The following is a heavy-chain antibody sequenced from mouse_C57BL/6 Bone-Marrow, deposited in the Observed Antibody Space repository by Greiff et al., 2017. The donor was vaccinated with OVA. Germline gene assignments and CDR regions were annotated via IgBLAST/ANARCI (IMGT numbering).Heavy chain of an antibody. CDR1: GYSFTGYF. V-gene: IGHV1-20*01. Sequence: EVQLQESGPELVKPGDSVKISCKASGYSFTGYFMNWVMQSHGKSLEWIGRINPYNGDTFYNQKFKGKATLTVDKSSSTAHMELRSLTSEDSAVYYCARSPGCRYYYAMDYWGQGTSVTVSS. CDR3: ARSPGCRYYYAMDY. CDR2: INPYNGDT. D-gene: IGHD3-2*02. J-gene: IGHJ4*01.